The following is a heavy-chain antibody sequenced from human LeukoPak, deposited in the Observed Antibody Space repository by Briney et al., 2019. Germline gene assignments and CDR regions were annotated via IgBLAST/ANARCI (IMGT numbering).Heavy chain of an antibody. D-gene: IGHD5-24*01. J-gene: IGHJ4*02. CDR3: ARAAYNAADY. CDR2: ISSSSGTI. Sequence: GGSLRLSCAASGFTFSSYSMHWVRQAPGKGLEWVSYISSSSGTIYYADSVKGRFTISRDNAKNSLYLQLNSLRDEDTAVYYCARAAYNAADYWGQGTLVTVSS. CDR1: GFTFSSYS. V-gene: IGHV3-48*02.